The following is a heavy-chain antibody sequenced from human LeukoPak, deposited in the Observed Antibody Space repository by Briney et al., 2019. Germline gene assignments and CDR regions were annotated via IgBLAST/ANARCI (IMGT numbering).Heavy chain of an antibody. V-gene: IGHV5-51*01. D-gene: IGHD4-17*01. CDR2: IYHGDSDT. CDR3: ARLVHDYGDYYFDY. CDR1: WYRFTSYL. J-gene: IGHJ4*02. Sequence: GGPREISFQGSWYRFTSYLIGWGRPGPGKGAEGRGIIYHGDSDTRYSPSFQGQVTISADKSNGTAYLQWTSLKASDTAMYYCARLVHDYGDYYFDYWGQGTLVTVSS.